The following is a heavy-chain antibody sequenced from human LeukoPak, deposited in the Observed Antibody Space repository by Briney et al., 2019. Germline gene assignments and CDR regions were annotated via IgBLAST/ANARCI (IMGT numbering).Heavy chain of an antibody. Sequence: GGSVKVSCKASGYTFTCYYMHWVRQAPGQGLEWMGWINPNSGGTNYAQKFQGRVTMTRDTSISTAYMELSRLRSDDTAVYYCARDIPYSSSYNYFDYWGQGTLVTVSS. CDR2: INPNSGGT. CDR1: GYTFTCYY. D-gene: IGHD6-13*01. J-gene: IGHJ4*02. CDR3: ARDIPYSSSYNYFDY. V-gene: IGHV1-2*02.